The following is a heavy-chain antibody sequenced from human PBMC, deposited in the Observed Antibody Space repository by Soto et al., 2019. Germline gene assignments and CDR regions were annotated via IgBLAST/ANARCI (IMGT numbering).Heavy chain of an antibody. J-gene: IGHJ4*02. D-gene: IGHD5-12*01. CDR3: ARSRDGYNIPDY. Sequence: GGSLRLSCAASEFTFSSYAMHWVRQAPGKGLEWVAVISYDGSNKYYADSVKGRFTISRDNSKNTLYLQMNSLRAEDTAVYYCARSRDGYNIPDYWGQGTLVTVSS. CDR2: ISYDGSNK. CDR1: EFTFSSYA. V-gene: IGHV3-30-3*01.